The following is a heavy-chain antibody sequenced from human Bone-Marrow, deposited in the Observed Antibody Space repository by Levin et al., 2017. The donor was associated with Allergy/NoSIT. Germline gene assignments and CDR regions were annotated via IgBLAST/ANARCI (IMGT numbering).Heavy chain of an antibody. D-gene: IGHD6-13*01. CDR1: GFTFDDYA. CDR2: ISWNSGSI. Sequence: GGSLRLSCAASGFTFDDYAMHWVRQAPGKGLEWVSGISWNSGSIGYADSVKGRFTISRDNARDSLYLQMNSLRAEDTALYYCAKVRQRMASPGTIDYWGQGTLVTVSS. CDR3: AKVRQRMASPGTIDY. J-gene: IGHJ4*02. V-gene: IGHV3-9*01.